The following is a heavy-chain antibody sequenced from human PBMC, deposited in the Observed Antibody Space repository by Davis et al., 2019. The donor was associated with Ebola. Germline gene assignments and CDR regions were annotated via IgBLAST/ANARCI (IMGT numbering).Heavy chain of an antibody. CDR3: AKVRYCGGDCYTFDY. Sequence: SLKISCAASGFTFDDYAMHWVRQAPRKGLEWVSGISWNSGSIVYADSVKGRFTISRDNAKNSLYLQMNSLIAEDTALYYCAKVRYCGGDCYTFDYWGQGTLVTVSS. CDR2: ISWNSGSI. J-gene: IGHJ4*02. D-gene: IGHD2-21*01. CDR1: GFTFDDYA. V-gene: IGHV3-9*01.